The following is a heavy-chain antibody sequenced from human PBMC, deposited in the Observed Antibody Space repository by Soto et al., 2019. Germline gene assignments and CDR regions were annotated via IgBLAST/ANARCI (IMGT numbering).Heavy chain of an antibody. CDR3: AKGAVAGTPTSYYYYGMDV. V-gene: IGHV1-69*12. CDR2: IIPIFGTV. D-gene: IGHD6-19*01. CDR1: GGTFRTYA. J-gene: IGHJ6*02. Sequence: QVQLLQSGAEVKKPGSSVRVSCEASGGTFRTYAISWVRQAPGQGLEWMGEIIPIFGTVNYAQRFQGRVRITADESTTTVCMDLRSLRSEDTAVYYCAKGAVAGTPTSYYYYGMDVWGQGTTVTVSS.